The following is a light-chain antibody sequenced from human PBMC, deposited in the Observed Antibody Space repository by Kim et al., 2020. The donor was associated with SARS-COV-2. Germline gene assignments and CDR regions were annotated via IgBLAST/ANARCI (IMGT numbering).Light chain of an antibody. J-gene: IGLJ2*01. V-gene: IGLV1-51*01. Sequence: GQKVTISCSGSSSNIGNNYVSWYQQLPGTAPKLLIYDNNKRPSGIPDRFSGSKSGTSATLGITGLQTGDEADYYCGTWDSSLTAVVFGGGTKLTVL. CDR3: GTWDSSLTAVV. CDR1: SSNIGNNY. CDR2: DNN.